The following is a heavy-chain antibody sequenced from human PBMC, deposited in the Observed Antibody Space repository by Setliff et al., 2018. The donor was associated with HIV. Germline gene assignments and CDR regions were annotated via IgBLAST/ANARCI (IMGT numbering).Heavy chain of an antibody. CDR3: ARGRFVGFDY. D-gene: IGHD3-16*02. V-gene: IGHV4-61*02. CDR1: DGSISTGRYY. J-gene: IGHJ4*02. Sequence: SETLSLTCTVADGSISTGRYYWSWVRQPAGRGLEWIGRIYTSGSTNYNPSLKRRVTMSVDTSKNQFSLNLTYVTAADTAVYYCARGRFVGFDYWGQGTLVTVSS. CDR2: IYTSGST.